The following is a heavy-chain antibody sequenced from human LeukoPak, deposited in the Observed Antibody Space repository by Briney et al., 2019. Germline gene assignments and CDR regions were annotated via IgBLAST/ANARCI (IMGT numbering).Heavy chain of an antibody. J-gene: IGHJ5*02. CDR3: ARQSTSPNWFDP. CDR2: ISSSSSYI. Sequence: KPGGPLRLSCAASGCTFSYYSMNWVRQAPGKGLEWVSSISSSSSYIYNANSVKGRFTISRDNAKNSLYLQMNSLRAEDTAVYYCARQSTSPNWFDPWGQGTLVTVSS. D-gene: IGHD2-2*01. V-gene: IGHV3-21*01. CDR1: GCTFSYYS.